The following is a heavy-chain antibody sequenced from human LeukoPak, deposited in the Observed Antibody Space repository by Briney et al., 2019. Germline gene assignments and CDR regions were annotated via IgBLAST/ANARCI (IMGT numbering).Heavy chain of an antibody. V-gene: IGHV4-39*01. CDR3: ARHLRVPAAIIDNWFDP. D-gene: IGHD2-2*02. CDR1: GGSISSSSYY. J-gene: IGHJ5*02. CDR2: IYYSGST. Sequence: SETLSLTCTVSGGSISSSSYYWGWIRQPPGKGLEWIGSIYYSGSTYYNPSLKSRVTISVDTSKNQFSLKLSSVTAADTVVYYCARHLRVPAAIIDNWFDPWGQGTLVTVSS.